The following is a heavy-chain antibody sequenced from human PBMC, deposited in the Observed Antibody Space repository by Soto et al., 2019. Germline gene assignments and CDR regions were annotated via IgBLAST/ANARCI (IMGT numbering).Heavy chain of an antibody. J-gene: IGHJ6*03. D-gene: IGHD2-2*01. CDR2: IYYSGST. CDR3: AGRDCSGTNCYYLDYYYMDV. CDR1: GGSFSSYY. V-gene: IGHV4-59*08. Sequence: QVQLQESGPGLVRPSETLSLTCTVSGGSFSSYYWTWIRQSPGKGLEWIGYIYYSGSTDYHPSPRGRLAISIDTSKNQFSLRLNSMTAADTAVYYCAGRDCSGTNCYYLDYYYMDVWGKGTTVTVSS.